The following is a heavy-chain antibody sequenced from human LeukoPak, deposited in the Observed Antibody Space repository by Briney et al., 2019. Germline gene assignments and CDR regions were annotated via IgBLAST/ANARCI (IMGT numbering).Heavy chain of an antibody. CDR3: ARAGWLRDYYYYYGMDV. CDR2: MNPNSGNT. V-gene: IGHV1-8*01. D-gene: IGHD5-18*01. Sequence: ASVKVSCKASGYTFTSYDINWVRQATGQGLEWMGWMNPNSGNTGYAQKFQGRVTMTRNTSISTAYMELSSLRSEDTAVYYCARAGWLRDYYYYYGMDVWGQGTTVTVSS. CDR1: GYTFTSYD. J-gene: IGHJ6*02.